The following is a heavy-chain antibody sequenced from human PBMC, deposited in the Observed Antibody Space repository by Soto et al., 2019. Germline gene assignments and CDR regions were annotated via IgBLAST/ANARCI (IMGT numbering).Heavy chain of an antibody. Sequence: EVQLVESGGGLVQPGGSLRLSCAASGFTFSSYGMNWVRQAPGKGLEWVSYISNSGTTIYYADSLKGRFTISRDNAKNSLYLQMNSLRAEDTAVYYCAQLPYRAYWGQGTLVTVSS. CDR1: GFTFSSYG. CDR2: ISNSGTTI. CDR3: AQLPYRAY. J-gene: IGHJ4*02. D-gene: IGHD1-7*01. V-gene: IGHV3-48*01.